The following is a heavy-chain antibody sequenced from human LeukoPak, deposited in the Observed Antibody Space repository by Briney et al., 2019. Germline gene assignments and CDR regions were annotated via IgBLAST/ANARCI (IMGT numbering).Heavy chain of an antibody. CDR3: ARATYYYDSSGYRDFYFDD. D-gene: IGHD3-22*01. CDR2: ISWDGGST. Sequence: GGSLRLSCAASGFTFDDYTMHWVRQAPGKGLEWVSLISWDGGSTYYADSVKGRFTLSRDNSKNTLYLQMNRLRDEDTAVYYCARATYYYDSSGYRDFYFDDWGQGTLVTVSS. J-gene: IGHJ4*02. CDR1: GFTFDDYT. V-gene: IGHV3-43*01.